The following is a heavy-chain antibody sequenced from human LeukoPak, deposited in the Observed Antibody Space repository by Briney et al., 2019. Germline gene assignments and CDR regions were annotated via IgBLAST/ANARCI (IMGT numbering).Heavy chain of an antibody. D-gene: IGHD5-18*01. CDR2: ISYDGGSK. Sequence: GGSLRLSCAASGFTFSDYAIHWVRLAPGRGLEWVAVISYDGGSKYYADSVKGRFNISRDNSKNTLYLQMNSLRAEDTAVYYCARPQGGRQLWLHFDYWGQGTQVTVSS. CDR3: ARPQGGRQLWLHFDY. V-gene: IGHV3-30-3*01. J-gene: IGHJ4*02. CDR1: GFTFSDYA.